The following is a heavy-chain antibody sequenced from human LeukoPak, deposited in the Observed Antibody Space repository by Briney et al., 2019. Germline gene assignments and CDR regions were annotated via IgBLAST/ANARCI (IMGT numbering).Heavy chain of an antibody. D-gene: IGHD6-19*01. V-gene: IGHV3-21*01. J-gene: IGHJ4*02. CDR3: ARVRAISSGWSGGDY. CDR2: ISSSSSYI. CDR1: GFTFSSYS. Sequence: PGGSLRLSCAASGFTFSSYSMNWVRQAPGKGLEWVSSISSSSSYIYYADSVKGRFTISRDNAKNSLYLQMNRLRAEDTAVYYCARVRAISSGWSGGDYWGQGTLVTVSS.